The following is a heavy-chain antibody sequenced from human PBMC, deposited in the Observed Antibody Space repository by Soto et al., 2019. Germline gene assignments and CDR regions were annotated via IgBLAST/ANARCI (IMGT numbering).Heavy chain of an antibody. J-gene: IGHJ4*01. D-gene: IGHD3-22*01. V-gene: IGHV3-23*01. CDR3: TTDYYSTMIGVRFDF. CDR1: GFTFSSYA. CDR2: ISGSGGST. Sequence: GGSLRLSCAASGFTFSSYAMSWVRQAPGKGLEWVSAISGSGGSTYYADSVKGRFTISRDNSKNTLYLQMNSLRAEDTAVYYFTTDYYSTMIGVRFDFWGHGTLVTVS.